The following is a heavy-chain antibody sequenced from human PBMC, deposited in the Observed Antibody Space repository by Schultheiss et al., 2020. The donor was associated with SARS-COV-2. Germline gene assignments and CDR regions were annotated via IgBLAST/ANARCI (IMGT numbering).Heavy chain of an antibody. CDR3: ARDRRVISAIYYFQH. D-gene: IGHD4/OR15-4a*01. J-gene: IGHJ1*01. CDR1: GFTFSSYA. CDR2: ISGSGGST. V-gene: IGHV3-23*01. Sequence: GSLRLSCAASGFTFSSYAMSWVRQAPGKGLEWVSAISGSGGSTYYADSVKGRFTISRDNSKNTLYLQMNSLRAEDTAVYYCARDRRVISAIYYFQHWGQGTPVTVSS.